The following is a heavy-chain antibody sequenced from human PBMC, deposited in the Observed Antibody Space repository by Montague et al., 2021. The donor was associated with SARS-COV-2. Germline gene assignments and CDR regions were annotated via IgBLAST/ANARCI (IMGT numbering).Heavy chain of an antibody. CDR1: GASVRSGNPY. CDR3: ARIGYDSGGYYYIYPD. J-gene: IGHJ1*01. D-gene: IGHD3-22*01. Sequence: SETLSLTCTVSGASVRSGNPYWNWIRQPPGKGLEWIGYISYSGSTNYSPSLKSRVTISVDTSKNQLSLKVISATAADTAVYYCARIGYDSGGYYYIYPDWGQGTLVTVSS. CDR2: ISYSGST. V-gene: IGHV4-61*01.